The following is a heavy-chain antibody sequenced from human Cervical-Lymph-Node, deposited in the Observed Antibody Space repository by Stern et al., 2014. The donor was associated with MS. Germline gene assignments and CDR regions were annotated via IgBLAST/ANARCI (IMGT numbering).Heavy chain of an antibody. CDR2: INPSTGAT. Sequence: HVQLVQSGAEVKKPGASVTVSCKASGYTFIDYYIHCVRQAPGQGFEWLGWINPSTGATNYGQKFQGRVTMTRDTSINTAYVELRRLRSDDTAVYFCAKVAWELLGAFDIWGQGTLITVSS. J-gene: IGHJ3*02. V-gene: IGHV1-2*02. CDR1: GYTFIDYY. CDR3: AKVAWELLGAFDI. D-gene: IGHD2-15*01.